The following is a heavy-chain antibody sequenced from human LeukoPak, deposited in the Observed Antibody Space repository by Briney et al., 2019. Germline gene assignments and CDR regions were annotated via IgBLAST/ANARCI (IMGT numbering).Heavy chain of an antibody. CDR2: ISSSSSYI. J-gene: IGHJ3*02. D-gene: IGHD5-18*01. CDR1: GFTFSSYS. CDR3: ARRGYSYGTEAFDI. V-gene: IGHV3-21*01. Sequence: GGSLRLSCAASGFTFSSYSMNWVRQAPGKGLEWVSSISSSSSYIYYADSVKGRFTISRDNAKNSLYLQMNSLRAEDTAVYYCARRGYSYGTEAFDIWGQGTMVTVSS.